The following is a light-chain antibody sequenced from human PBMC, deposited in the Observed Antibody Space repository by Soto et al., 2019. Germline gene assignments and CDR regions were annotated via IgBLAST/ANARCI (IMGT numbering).Light chain of an antibody. V-gene: IGKV1-5*01. CDR3: LQHYSYPWS. CDR2: DAS. J-gene: IGKJ1*01. Sequence: DIQMTQSPSTLSASVGDRVTITCRASQSISSWLAWYQQKQGRAPKXLIYDASNLQSGVPSRFSGSGSGTELTITISSLQPEDFETYSCLQHYSYPWSFGQGTKVDIK. CDR1: QSISSW.